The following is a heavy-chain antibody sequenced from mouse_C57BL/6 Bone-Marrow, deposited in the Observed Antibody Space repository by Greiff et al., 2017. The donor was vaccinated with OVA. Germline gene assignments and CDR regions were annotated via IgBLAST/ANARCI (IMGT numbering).Heavy chain of an antibody. Sequence: VQLQQPGAELVKPGASVKLSCKASGYTFTSYWMQWVKQRPGQGLEWIGEIDPSDSYTNYNQKFKGKATLTVDTSSSTAYMQLSSLTSEDSAVYYCARWENSRGQGTTLTVSS. CDR3: ARWENS. CDR2: IDPSDSYT. J-gene: IGHJ2*01. D-gene: IGHD4-1*01. CDR1: GYTFTSYW. V-gene: IGHV1-50*01.